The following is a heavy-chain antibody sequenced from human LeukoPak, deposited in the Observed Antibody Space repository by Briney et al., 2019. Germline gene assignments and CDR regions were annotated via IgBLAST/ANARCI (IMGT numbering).Heavy chain of an antibody. D-gene: IGHD1-26*01. CDR2: ITSSSSYI. V-gene: IGHV3-21*06. Sequence: GGSLRLSCVASGFTFSNYWMSWVRQAPGKGLEWVSSITSSSSYIYYADSVKGRFTISRDNAKNSLYLQMDSLRVEDTAVYYCARDPYSGNYGAYYYYYMDVWGKGTTVTISS. CDR1: GFTFSNYW. CDR3: ARDPYSGNYGAYYYYYMDV. J-gene: IGHJ6*03.